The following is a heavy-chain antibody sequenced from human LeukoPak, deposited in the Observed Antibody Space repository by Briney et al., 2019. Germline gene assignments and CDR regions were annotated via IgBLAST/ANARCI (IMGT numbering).Heavy chain of an antibody. CDR2: ISSSSTYI. CDR3: VRLVGSRSCSGGTCYSDY. CDR1: GFTFSSYG. V-gene: IGHV3-21*01. Sequence: GGSLRPSCAASGFTFSSYGMTWVRQAPGKGLEWVSCISSSSTYIYYADSVKGRFTISRDNAKNSLYLQMNSLRDEDTAVYYCVRLVGSRSCSGGTCYSDYWGQGTLVTVSS. J-gene: IGHJ4*02. D-gene: IGHD2-15*01.